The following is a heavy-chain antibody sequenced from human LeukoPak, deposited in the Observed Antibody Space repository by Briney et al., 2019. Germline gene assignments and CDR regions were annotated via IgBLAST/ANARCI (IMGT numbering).Heavy chain of an antibody. CDR2: INTDGSST. CDR1: GFIFTNYW. J-gene: IGHJ5*02. Sequence: GGCLRLSCAASGFIFTNYWMHWVRQAPGKGLVWVSRINTDGSSTNYADSVKGRFTISRDNAKNTLYLQMNSLRAEDAAVYYCARDRNQQWPYQGWFDPWGQGTLVTVSS. V-gene: IGHV3-74*01. D-gene: IGHD6-19*01. CDR3: ARDRNQQWPYQGWFDP.